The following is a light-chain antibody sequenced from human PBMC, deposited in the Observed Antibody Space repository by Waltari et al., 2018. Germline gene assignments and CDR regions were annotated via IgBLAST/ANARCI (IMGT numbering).Light chain of an antibody. CDR3: QQYNDWPPMYT. CDR1: QSVSNN. CDR2: GAA. J-gene: IGKJ2*01. V-gene: IGKV3-15*01. Sequence: ETVMTQSPATLSVSPGERATLSCRASQSVSNNLTWYQQKPGQAPRLLIYGAATRATGIPARFSCSGSGTEFTLTISSLQSEDFAVYYCQQYNDWPPMYTFGQGTRLEI.